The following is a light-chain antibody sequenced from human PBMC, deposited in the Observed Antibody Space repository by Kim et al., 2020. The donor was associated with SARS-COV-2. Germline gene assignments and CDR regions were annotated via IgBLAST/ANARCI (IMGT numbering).Light chain of an antibody. CDR1: KLGDKY. CDR2: QDS. J-gene: IGLJ1*01. V-gene: IGLV3-1*01. Sequence: VSPGQTASIPCSGDKLGDKYACWYQQKPGQSPVLVIYQDSKRPSGIPERFSGSNSGNTATLTISGTQAMDEADYYCQAWDSSTYVFGTGTKVTVL. CDR3: QAWDSSTYV.